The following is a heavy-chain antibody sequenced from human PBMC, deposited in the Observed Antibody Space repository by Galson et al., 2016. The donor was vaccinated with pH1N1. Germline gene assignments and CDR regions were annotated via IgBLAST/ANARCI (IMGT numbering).Heavy chain of an antibody. D-gene: IGHD7-27*01. V-gene: IGHV3-53*01. Sequence: LSCAASGVTVSNNYMSWVRQAPGKGLEWVSCIYSGGDTYYADSVKGRFTVSRDSSKNTVCLQMNSLRAEDTAVYYCARDTGAWGQGTLVTVSS. J-gene: IGHJ5*02. CDR1: GVTVSNNY. CDR2: IYSGGDT. CDR3: ARDTGA.